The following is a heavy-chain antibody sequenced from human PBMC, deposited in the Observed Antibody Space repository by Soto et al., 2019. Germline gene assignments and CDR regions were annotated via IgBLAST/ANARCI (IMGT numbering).Heavy chain of an antibody. CDR2: ISFDGRTI. Sequence: GGSLRLSCVASGFSFDNYGIHWVRQAPGKGLEWVAVISFDGRTIYYAESVKGRFTISRDNAKNSLYLQMNSLRAEDTAVYYCARADSGYAHGYYYYGMDVWGQGTTVTVSS. CDR1: GFSFDNYG. J-gene: IGHJ6*02. CDR3: ARADSGYAHGYYYYGMDV. V-gene: IGHV3-30*03. D-gene: IGHD5-12*01.